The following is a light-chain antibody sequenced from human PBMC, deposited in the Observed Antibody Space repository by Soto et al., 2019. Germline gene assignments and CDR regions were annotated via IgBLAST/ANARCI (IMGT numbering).Light chain of an antibody. CDR3: QQSYSTPLT. CDR1: QSTSSY. V-gene: IGKV1-39*01. CDR2: AAS. Sequence: IQMTQAPYSLSASVGDRVTITCRASQSTSSYLNWYQHKPGKAPMLLIYAASSLQSGVPSRFSGSGSGTDFTLTISSLQPEDFATYYCQQSYSTPLTLGGGTKVDIK. J-gene: IGKJ4*01.